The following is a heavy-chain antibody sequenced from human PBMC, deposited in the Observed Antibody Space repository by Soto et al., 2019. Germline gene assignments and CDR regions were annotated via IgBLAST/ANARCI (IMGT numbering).Heavy chain of an antibody. V-gene: IGHV1-18*01. D-gene: IGHD3-10*01. CDR1: GYTFSNYG. CDR2: INPFDGSR. Sequence: GASVKVSCKASGYTFSNYGFSWVRQAPGQGLEWMGWINPFDGSRMFAQSFQGRVTMTRDTSTSTVYMEVSSLRSEDTAVYYCSRVDPGETSPFDHWGQGTLVTVSS. CDR3: SRVDPGETSPFDH. J-gene: IGHJ4*02.